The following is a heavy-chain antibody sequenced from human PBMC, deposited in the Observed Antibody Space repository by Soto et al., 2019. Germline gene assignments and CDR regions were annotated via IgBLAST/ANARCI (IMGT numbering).Heavy chain of an antibody. CDR2: ISWNTDTI. D-gene: IGHD6-6*01. J-gene: IGHJ6*03. CDR1: GFTFGDYA. V-gene: IGHV3-9*01. Sequence: PGGSLRLSCAAPGFTFGDYAMHWVRQAPGKGLEWVSGISWNTDTIGYADSVEGRFTISRDNAKNALSLQMNSLRAEDTAFYYCAKARRSSWQFVLDVWGKRSTVTVS. CDR3: AKARRSSWQFVLDV.